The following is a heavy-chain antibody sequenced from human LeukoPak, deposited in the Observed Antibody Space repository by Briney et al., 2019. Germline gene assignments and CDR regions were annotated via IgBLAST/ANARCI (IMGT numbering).Heavy chain of an antibody. Sequence: PGGSLRLSCAASGFPFSSYSMNWVRQAPGKGLEWVSSISSSSSYIYYADSVKGRFTISRDNAKNSLYLQMNSLRAEDTAVYYCAKGGHAGSWSPYYYGLDVWGQGTTVTVSS. J-gene: IGHJ6*02. D-gene: IGHD2-2*01. CDR2: ISSSSSYI. V-gene: IGHV3-21*04. CDR1: GFPFSSYS. CDR3: AKGGHAGSWSPYYYGLDV.